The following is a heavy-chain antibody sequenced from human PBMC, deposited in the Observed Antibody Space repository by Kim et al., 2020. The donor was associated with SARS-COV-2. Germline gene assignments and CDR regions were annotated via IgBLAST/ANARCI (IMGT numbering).Heavy chain of an antibody. CDR2: IWYDGSNK. CDR3: ARDGRLDYYDSSGYKPGAFDI. Sequence: GGSLRLSCAASGFTFSSYGMHWVRQAPGKGLEWVAVIWYDGSNKYYADSVKGRFTISRDNSKNTLYLQMNSLRAEDTAVYYCARDGRLDYYDSSGYKPGAFDIWGQGTMVTVSS. J-gene: IGHJ3*02. D-gene: IGHD3-22*01. CDR1: GFTFSSYG. V-gene: IGHV3-33*01.